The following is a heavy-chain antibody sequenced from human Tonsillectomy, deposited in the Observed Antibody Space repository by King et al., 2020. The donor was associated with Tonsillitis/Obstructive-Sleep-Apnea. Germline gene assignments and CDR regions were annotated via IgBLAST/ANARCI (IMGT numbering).Heavy chain of an antibody. V-gene: IGHV4-34*01. CDR3: ARGDLLTGYYASTDFDY. CDR2: INHGGST. J-gene: IGHJ4*02. Sequence: VQLQQRGAGLLKPSETLSLTCAVYGGSFSAYYWSWIRQPPGKGLEWIGEINHGGSTKYNPSLKSRVIISLDSSKNQFSLKLSSVTAADTAVYYCARGDLLTGYYASTDFDYWGQGTLVTVSA. D-gene: IGHD3-9*01. CDR1: GGSFSAYY.